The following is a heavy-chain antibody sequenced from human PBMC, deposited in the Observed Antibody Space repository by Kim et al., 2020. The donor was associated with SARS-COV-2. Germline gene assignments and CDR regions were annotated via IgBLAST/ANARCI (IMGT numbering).Heavy chain of an antibody. J-gene: IGHJ4*02. V-gene: IGHV3-23*01. Sequence: GGSLRLSCAASGFTFSSYAMSWVRQAPGKGLEWVSGISGSGGSTYYAHSVKGRFTISRDNSKNTLYLQMNSLRAEDTAVYYCAKVGYSYGPADIWGPGTLVTVSS. CDR3: AKVGYSYGPADI. D-gene: IGHD5-18*01. CDR2: ISGSGGST. CDR1: GFTFSSYA.